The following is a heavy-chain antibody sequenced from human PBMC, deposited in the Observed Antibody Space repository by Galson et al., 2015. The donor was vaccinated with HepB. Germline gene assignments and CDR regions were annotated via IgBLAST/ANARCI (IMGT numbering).Heavy chain of an antibody. Sequence: CAISGDSVSSNSAAWNWIRQSPSRGLEWLGRTYYRSKWYNDYAVSVKSRITINPDTSKNQFSLQLNSVTPEDTAVYYCARYMDLEYSGGPNDAFDIWGQGTMVTVSS. CDR2: TYYRSKWYN. CDR3: ARYMDLEYSGGPNDAFDI. V-gene: IGHV6-1*01. D-gene: IGHD6-19*01. J-gene: IGHJ3*02. CDR1: GDSVSSNSAA.